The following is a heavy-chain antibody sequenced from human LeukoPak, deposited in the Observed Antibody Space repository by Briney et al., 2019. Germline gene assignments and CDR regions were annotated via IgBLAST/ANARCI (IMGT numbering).Heavy chain of an antibody. CDR3: ARDPYSGNYGNDYYYYMDV. CDR2: ISSDSSSI. V-gene: IGHV3-21*01. CDR1: GFTFNRYT. D-gene: IGHD1-26*01. J-gene: IGHJ6*03. Sequence: PGGSLRLSCEASGFTFNRYTMKWVRQAPGKGLEYVSSISSDSSSIYYADSVKGRFTISRDNAKNSLYLQMDSLGPEDTAVYYCARDPYSGNYGNDYYYYMDVWGKGTTVTISS.